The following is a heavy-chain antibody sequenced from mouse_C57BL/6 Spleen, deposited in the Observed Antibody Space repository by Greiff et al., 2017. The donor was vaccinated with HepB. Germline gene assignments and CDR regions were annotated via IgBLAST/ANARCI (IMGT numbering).Heavy chain of an antibody. CDR2: ISYDGSN. V-gene: IGHV3-6*01. D-gene: IGHD5-1*01. CDR1: GYSITSGYY. J-gene: IGHJ4*01. Sequence: EVQRVESGPGLVKPSQSLSLTCSVTGYSITSGYYWNWIRQFPGNKLKWMGYISYDGSNNYNPSLKNRISITRDTSKNQFFLKLNSVTTEDTATYYCARGGYLYAMDYWGQGTSVTVSS. CDR3: ARGGYLYAMDY.